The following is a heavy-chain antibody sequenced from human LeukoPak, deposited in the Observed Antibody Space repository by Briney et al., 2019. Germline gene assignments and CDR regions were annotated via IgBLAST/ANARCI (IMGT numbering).Heavy chain of an antibody. CDR1: GYTFTGYY. CDR2: INPNSGGT. J-gene: IGHJ4*02. CDR3: AREYSSGWYYFDY. Sequence: ASVTVSCKASGYTFTGYYMHWVRQAPGQGLEWMGRINPNSGGTNYAQKFQGRVTMTRDTSISTAYMELSRLRSDDTAVYYCAREYSSGWYYFDYWGQGTLVTVSS. V-gene: IGHV1-2*06. D-gene: IGHD6-19*01.